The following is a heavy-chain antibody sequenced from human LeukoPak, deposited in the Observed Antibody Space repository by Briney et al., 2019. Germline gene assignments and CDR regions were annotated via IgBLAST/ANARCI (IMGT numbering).Heavy chain of an antibody. J-gene: IGHJ4*02. CDR1: GFTFRNYG. D-gene: IGHD3-10*01. Sequence: GGSLRLSCAASGFTFRNYGMHWVHLAPGKGLEWVAFIRYDGSIKYYVDSVKGRFTVSRDNSKNTLYLQMNSLRAEDTAVYYCAKDVNVGGDYFDYWGQGTLVTVSS. CDR2: IRYDGSIK. CDR3: AKDVNVGGDYFDY. V-gene: IGHV3-30*02.